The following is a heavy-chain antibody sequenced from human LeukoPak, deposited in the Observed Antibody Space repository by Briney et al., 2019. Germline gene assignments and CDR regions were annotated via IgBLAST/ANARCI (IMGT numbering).Heavy chain of an antibody. V-gene: IGHV3-33*01. Sequence: GRSLRLSCAASGFTFSSYGMHWVRQAPGKGLEWVAVIWYDGSNKYYADSVKGRFTISRDNSKNTLYLQMSSLRAEDTAVYYCARSGNFWSGYYHYWGQGTLVTVSS. D-gene: IGHD3-3*01. CDR3: ARSGNFWSGYYHY. J-gene: IGHJ4*02. CDR1: GFTFSSYG. CDR2: IWYDGSNK.